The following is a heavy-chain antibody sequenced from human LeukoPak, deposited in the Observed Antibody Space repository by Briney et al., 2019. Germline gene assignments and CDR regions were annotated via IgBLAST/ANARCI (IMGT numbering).Heavy chain of an antibody. D-gene: IGHD6-13*01. CDR2: ISYDGSNK. V-gene: IGHV3-30-3*01. CDR3: AREVAAAGTAFDY. J-gene: IGHJ4*02. CDR1: GFTFSAYA. Sequence: PGRSLILSCAASGFTFSAYAMHWVRQAPGKGLEGVAVISYDGSNKYYADSVKGRFTISRDNSKNTVYLQMNSLRAEDTAVYYCAREVAAAGTAFDYWGQGTLVTVSS.